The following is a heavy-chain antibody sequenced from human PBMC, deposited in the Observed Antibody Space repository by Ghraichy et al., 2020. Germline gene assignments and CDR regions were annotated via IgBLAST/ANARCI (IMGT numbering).Heavy chain of an antibody. CDR2: INHSGST. CDR1: GGSFSGYY. CDR3: ARGSLTRVRGVIKEAFDI. D-gene: IGHD3-10*01. V-gene: IGHV4-34*01. Sequence: SETLSLTCAVYGGSFSGYYWSWIRQPPGKGLEWIGEINHSGSTNYNPSLKSRVTISVDTSKNQFSLKLSSVTAADTAVYYCARGSLTRVRGVIKEAFDIWGQGTMVTVSS. J-gene: IGHJ3*02.